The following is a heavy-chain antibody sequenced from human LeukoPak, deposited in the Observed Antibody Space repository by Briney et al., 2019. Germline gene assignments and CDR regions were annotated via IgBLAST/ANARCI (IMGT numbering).Heavy chain of an antibody. D-gene: IGHD3-22*01. J-gene: IGHJ3*02. CDR3: ARDISSGYYDAFDI. CDR2: IYSGGST. CDR1: GFTVSSNY. V-gene: IGHV3-66*01. Sequence: GGSLRLSCAASGFTVSSNYMCWVRQAPAKGLEWVSIIYSGGSTYYADSVKGRFTISRDNSKNTLYLQMNSLRAEDTAVYYCARDISSGYYDAFDIWGQGTMVTVSS.